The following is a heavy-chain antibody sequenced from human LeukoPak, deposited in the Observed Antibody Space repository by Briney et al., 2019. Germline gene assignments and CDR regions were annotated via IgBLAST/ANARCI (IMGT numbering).Heavy chain of an antibody. Sequence: GGSLRLSCAASGFTFSSYAMSWVRQAPGKGLEWVAVISYDGSNKYYADSVKGRFTISRDNSKNTLYLQMNSLRAEDTAVYYCAKQRPGGEQQLGRFNYYYYGMDVWGQGTTVTVSS. CDR3: AKQRPGGEQQLGRFNYYYYGMDV. D-gene: IGHD6-13*01. CDR2: ISYDGSNK. J-gene: IGHJ6*02. V-gene: IGHV3-30*18. CDR1: GFTFSSYA.